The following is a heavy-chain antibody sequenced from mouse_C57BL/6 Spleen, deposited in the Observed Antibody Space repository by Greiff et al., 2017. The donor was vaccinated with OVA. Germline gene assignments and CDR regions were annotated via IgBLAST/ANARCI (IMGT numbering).Heavy chain of an antibody. CDR3: ARYPYDGYSAWFAY. CDR1: GYTFTSYW. Sequence: QVQLKESGAELVKPGASVKMSCKASGYTFTSYWITWVKQRPGQGLEWIGDIYPGSGSTNYNEKFKSKATLTVDTSSSTAYMQLSSLTSEDSAVYYCARYPYDGYSAWFAYWGQGTLVTVSA. CDR2: IYPGSGST. J-gene: IGHJ3*01. D-gene: IGHD2-3*01. V-gene: IGHV1-55*01.